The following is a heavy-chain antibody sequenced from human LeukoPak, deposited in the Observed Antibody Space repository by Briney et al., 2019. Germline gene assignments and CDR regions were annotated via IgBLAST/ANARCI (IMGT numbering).Heavy chain of an antibody. J-gene: IGHJ6*02. CDR3: AKDEDTAMVCYYYGMDV. CDR1: GFTFSSYG. V-gene: IGHV3-30*18. CDR2: ISYDGSNK. D-gene: IGHD5-18*01. Sequence: GGSLRLSCAASGFTFSSYGMHWVRQAPGKGLEWVAVISYDGSNKYYADSVKGRFTISRDNSKNTLYLQMNSLRAEDTAVYYCAKDEDTAMVCYYYGMDVWGQGTTVTVSS.